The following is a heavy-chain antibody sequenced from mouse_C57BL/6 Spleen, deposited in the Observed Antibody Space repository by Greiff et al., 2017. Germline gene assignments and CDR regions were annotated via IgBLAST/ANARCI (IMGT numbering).Heavy chain of an antibody. Sequence: QVQLKQSGAELARPGASVKLSCKASGYTFTSYGISWVKQRTGQGLEWIGEIYPRSGNTYYNEKFKGKATLTADKSSSTAYMELRSLTSEDSAVYFCARWDGYDPFDVWGTGTTVTVSS. D-gene: IGHD2-2*01. CDR1: GYTFTSYG. V-gene: IGHV1-81*01. CDR2: IYPRSGNT. CDR3: ARWDGYDPFDV. J-gene: IGHJ1*03.